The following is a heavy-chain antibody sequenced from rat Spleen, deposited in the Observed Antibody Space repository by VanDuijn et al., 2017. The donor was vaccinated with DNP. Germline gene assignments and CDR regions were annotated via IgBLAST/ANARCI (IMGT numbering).Heavy chain of an antibody. D-gene: IGHD1-2*01. V-gene: IGHV5S23*01. J-gene: IGHJ1*01. Sequence: EVQLVESGGGLVQPGRSLKLSCAASGFTFSHHDMAWVRQAPTKGLEWVAAISTPGGNTYYRDSVKGRFTVSRDNGKSTLYLQIDSLRSEDTATYYCARHDYSYSPHWYFDFWGPGTMVTVSS. CDR2: ISTPGGNT. CDR1: GFTFSHHD. CDR3: ARHDYSYSPHWYFDF.